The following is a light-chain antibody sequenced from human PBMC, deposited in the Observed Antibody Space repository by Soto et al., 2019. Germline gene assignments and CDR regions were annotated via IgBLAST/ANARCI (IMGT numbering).Light chain of an antibody. J-gene: IGLJ2*01. CDR2: SNN. CDR1: SSNIASNT. Sequence: QSVLTQPPSASGTPGQRVTISCSGSSSNIASNTVNWYQHLPGTAPKLLIYSNNQRPSGVPDRFSGSKSGTSASLAISGLQSEDEADYYCAAWDDSLNVVFGGGTKL. CDR3: AAWDDSLNVV. V-gene: IGLV1-44*01.